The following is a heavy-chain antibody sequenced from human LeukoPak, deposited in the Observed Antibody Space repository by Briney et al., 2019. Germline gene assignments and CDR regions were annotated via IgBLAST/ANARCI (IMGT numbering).Heavy chain of an antibody. D-gene: IGHD5-18*01. V-gene: IGHV4-4*02. CDR3: ANKPSWIQQNTGDAFDI. J-gene: IGHJ3*02. CDR2: IYHSGST. Sequence: SETLSLTCAVSGGSISSSNWWSWVRQPPGKGLEWIGEIYHSGSTNYNPSLKSRVTISVDKSKNQFSLKLSSVTAADTAVYYCANKPSWIQQNTGDAFDIWGQGTMVTVSS. CDR1: GGSISSSNW.